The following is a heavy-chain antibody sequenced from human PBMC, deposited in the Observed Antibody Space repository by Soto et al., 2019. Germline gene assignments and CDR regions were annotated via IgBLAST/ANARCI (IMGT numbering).Heavy chain of an antibody. CDR2: IYNSGST. CDR3: ARAGGLGAVAADY. J-gene: IGHJ4*02. CDR1: GGSISSGGYS. D-gene: IGHD6-19*01. V-gene: IGHV4-30-2*01. Sequence: QLQLQESGSGLVKPSQTLSLTCAVSGGSISSGGYSWSWIRQPPGKGLEWIGYIYNSGSTYYNPSLKSRVTISVDRSKNQFSLKLSSVTAADTAGYYCARAGGLGAVAADYWGQGTLVTVSS.